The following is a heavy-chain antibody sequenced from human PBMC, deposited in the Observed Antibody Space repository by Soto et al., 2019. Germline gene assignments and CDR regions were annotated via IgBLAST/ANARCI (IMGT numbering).Heavy chain of an antibody. Sequence: SETLSLTCSVAGGSIGINYWSWILQPPGKGLEWFGYINYCGITSHNPSLDGRITMSLDLAKRQLSLQVTSVTAAGAALDYCARDAANYFAESGAAGFDLWRQGALVTVS. V-gene: IGHV4-59*01. J-gene: IGHJ4*02. D-gene: IGHD1-7*01. CDR3: ARDAANYFAESGAAGFDL. CDR1: GGSIGINY. CDR2: INYCGIT.